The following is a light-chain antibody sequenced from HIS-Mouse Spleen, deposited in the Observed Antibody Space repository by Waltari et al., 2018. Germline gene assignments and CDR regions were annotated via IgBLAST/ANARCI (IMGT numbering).Light chain of an antibody. V-gene: IGLV1-47*01. CDR1: SPHLGSNH. CDR2: RNN. Sequence: QSVLTQPPSASGTPGQRVTISCSGRSPHLGSNHVYWYQPLPGTAPKIPIYRNNQRPSGVPDRFSGSKSGTSASLAISGLRSEDEADYYCAAWDDSLSGPVFGGGTKLTVL. J-gene: IGLJ3*02. CDR3: AAWDDSLSGPV.